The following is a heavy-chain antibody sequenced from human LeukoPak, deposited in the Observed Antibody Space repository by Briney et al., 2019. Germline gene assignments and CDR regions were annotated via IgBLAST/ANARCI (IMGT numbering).Heavy chain of an antibody. CDR1: GFTFSSYA. V-gene: IGHV3-30*04. Sequence: RRSLRLSCAASGFTFSSYAMHWVRQAPGKGLEWVAVISYDGSNKYYADSVKGRFTISRDNSKNTLYLQMNSLRAEDTAVYYCARDPLMTTVTTSYGMDVWGQGTTVTVSS. CDR3: ARDPLMTTVTTSYGMDV. J-gene: IGHJ6*02. CDR2: ISYDGSNK. D-gene: IGHD4-17*01.